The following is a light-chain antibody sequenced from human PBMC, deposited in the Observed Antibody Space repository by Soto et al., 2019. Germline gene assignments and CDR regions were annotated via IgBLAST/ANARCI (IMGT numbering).Light chain of an antibody. Sequence: EVVMTQSPATLSVSPGERATLSCRASQSVNANLAWYQQKPGQAPRLLIHGASNRATGIPARLSGSGFGKACMLTIRGLQSEDFAVYYCQQYNTWLWTVGQGTKVEIK. CDR3: QQYNTWLWT. V-gene: IGKV3-15*01. J-gene: IGKJ1*01. CDR1: QSVNAN. CDR2: GAS.